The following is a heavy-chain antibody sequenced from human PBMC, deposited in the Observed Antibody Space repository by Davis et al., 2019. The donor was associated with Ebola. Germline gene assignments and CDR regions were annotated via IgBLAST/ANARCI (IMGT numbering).Heavy chain of an antibody. Sequence: GSLRLSCTVSGGSISSYYWSWIRQPPGKGLEWIGEINHSGSTNYNPSLKSRVTISVDTSKKQFSLKLSSVTAADTAVYYCARGYSSSWLVYYYYGMDVWGQGTTVTVSS. CDR1: GGSISSYY. J-gene: IGHJ6*02. CDR2: INHSGST. V-gene: IGHV4-34*01. D-gene: IGHD6-13*01. CDR3: ARGYSSSWLVYYYYGMDV.